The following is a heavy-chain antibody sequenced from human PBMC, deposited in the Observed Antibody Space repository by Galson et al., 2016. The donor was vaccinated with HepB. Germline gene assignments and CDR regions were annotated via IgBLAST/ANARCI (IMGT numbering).Heavy chain of an antibody. CDR3: TTVGIALPNTDH. V-gene: IGHV3-15*01. J-gene: IGHJ4*02. Sequence: PGLSCAASGFTVTNAWMSWVRQAPGKGLEWVGRIRSKTDGGTTDYGAPVKGRITISRDDSKNTLYLQINNLKTEDTAVYYCTTVGIALPNTDHWGQGTVVTVSS. CDR1: GFTVTNAW. D-gene: IGHD6-13*01. CDR2: IRSKTDGGTT.